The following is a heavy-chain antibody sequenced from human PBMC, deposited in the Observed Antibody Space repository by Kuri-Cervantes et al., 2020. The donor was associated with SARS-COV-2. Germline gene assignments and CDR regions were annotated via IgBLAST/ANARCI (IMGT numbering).Heavy chain of an antibody. Sequence: GESLKISCAASGFTFSSYAMHWVRQAPGKGLEWVAVISYDGSNKYYADSVKGRFTISRDNAKNSLYLQMNSLRAEDTAVYYCAREGHEIVVVPAATSYYYYGMDVWGQGTTVTGSS. CDR1: GFTFSSYA. V-gene: IGHV3-30-3*01. CDR2: ISYDGSNK. J-gene: IGHJ6*02. CDR3: AREGHEIVVVPAATSYYYYGMDV. D-gene: IGHD2-2*01.